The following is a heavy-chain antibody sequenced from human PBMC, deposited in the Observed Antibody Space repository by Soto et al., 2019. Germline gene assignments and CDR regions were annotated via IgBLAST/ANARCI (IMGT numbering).Heavy chain of an antibody. Sequence: EVQLVESGGGLVKPGGSLRLSCAASGFTFSSYSMNWVRQAPGKGLEWVSSISSSSSYIYYADSVKGRFTISRDNAKKSLYLLTSSLRAEDTAVYYCARVSGSSRMYYFDYWGQGTLVTVSS. J-gene: IGHJ4*02. D-gene: IGHD6-19*01. CDR3: ARVSGSSRMYYFDY. V-gene: IGHV3-21*01. CDR2: ISSSSSYI. CDR1: GFTFSSYS.